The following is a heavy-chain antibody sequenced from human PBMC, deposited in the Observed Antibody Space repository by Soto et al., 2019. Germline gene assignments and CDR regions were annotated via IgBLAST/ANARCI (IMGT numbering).Heavy chain of an antibody. J-gene: IGHJ4*02. V-gene: IGHV4-39*01. CDR2: IYYSGST. Sequence: PSETLSLTCTVSGGSISSSSYYWGWIRQPPGKGLEWIGSIYYSGSTYYNPSLKSRVTISVHTSKNQFSLKLSSVTAADTAVYYCARCPQFYVSPPDYWGQGTLVTVSS. D-gene: IGHD3-10*02. CDR3: ARCPQFYVSPPDY. CDR1: GGSISSSSYY.